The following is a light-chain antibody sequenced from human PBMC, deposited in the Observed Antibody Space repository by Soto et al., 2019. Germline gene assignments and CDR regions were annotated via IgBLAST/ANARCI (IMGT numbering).Light chain of an antibody. Sequence: EIVMTQSPATLSVSPGERATLSCRASQSVSSNLDWYQQKPGQAPRLLIYGASTRATGIPARFSGSGSGTEFTLTISSLQSEDFAVYYCQQYNTWPWTFGQGTEVEIK. J-gene: IGKJ1*01. CDR1: QSVSSN. CDR3: QQYNTWPWT. V-gene: IGKV3-15*01. CDR2: GAS.